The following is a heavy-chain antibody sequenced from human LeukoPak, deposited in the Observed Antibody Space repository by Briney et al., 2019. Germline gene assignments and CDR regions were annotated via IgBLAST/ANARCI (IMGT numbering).Heavy chain of an antibody. V-gene: IGHV3-7*05. Sequence: GGSLRLSCAASGFPFSSYWMSWVRQAPGKGLEWVANINQDGSENYYVDSVRGRFTISRDNAKNSLYLQMNSLRAEDTAVYYCARDEVWGQGTLVTVPS. CDR1: GFPFSSYW. J-gene: IGHJ4*02. CDR3: ARDEV. CDR2: INQDGSEN.